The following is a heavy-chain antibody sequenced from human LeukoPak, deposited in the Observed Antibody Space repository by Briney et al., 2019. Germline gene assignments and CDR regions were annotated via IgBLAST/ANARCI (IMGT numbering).Heavy chain of an antibody. J-gene: IGHJ4*02. D-gene: IGHD3-22*01. Sequence: VASVKVSCKASGYTFTSYGISWVRQAPGQGLEWMGCISAYNGNTNYAKRLQGRVTMTTDTSTSTAYMELRSLRSDDTAVYYCARQKKYYYDSSGYDELFLFDYWGQGTLVTVSS. V-gene: IGHV1-18*01. CDR2: ISAYNGNT. CDR1: GYTFTSYG. CDR3: ARQKKYYYDSSGYDELFLFDY.